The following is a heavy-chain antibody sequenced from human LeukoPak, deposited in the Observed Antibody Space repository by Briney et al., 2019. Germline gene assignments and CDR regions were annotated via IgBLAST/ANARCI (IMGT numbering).Heavy chain of an antibody. Sequence: PGGSLRLSCAASGFTVSSYGMTWVRQAPGKGLEWVSAFSASGGSAQYAESVQGRLTISRDNSKNSLYLQMNSLRDEDTAVYYCANARIEGAGTGAVDVWGQGAMVTVSS. J-gene: IGHJ3*01. CDR1: GFTVSSYG. V-gene: IGHV3-23*01. CDR2: FSASGGSA. CDR3: ANARIEGAGTGAVDV. D-gene: IGHD6-13*01.